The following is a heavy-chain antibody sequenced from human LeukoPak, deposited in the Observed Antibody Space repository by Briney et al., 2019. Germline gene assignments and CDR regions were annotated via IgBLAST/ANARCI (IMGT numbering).Heavy chain of an antibody. D-gene: IGHD5-18*01. J-gene: IGHJ3*02. CDR2: MNPNSGNT. Sequence: GASVKVSCKASGYTFTSYDINWVRQATGQGLEWMGWMNPNSGNTGYALKFQGRVTMTRNTSISTAYMELSSLRSEETAVYYCAISTRVYSYGPPPDAFDIWGQGTMVTVSS. CDR1: GYTFTSYD. V-gene: IGHV1-8*01. CDR3: AISTRVYSYGPPPDAFDI.